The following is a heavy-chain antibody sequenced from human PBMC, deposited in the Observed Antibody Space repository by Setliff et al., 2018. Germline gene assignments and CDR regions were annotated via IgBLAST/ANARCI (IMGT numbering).Heavy chain of an antibody. V-gene: IGHV4-59*08. J-gene: IGHJ1*01. CDR1: GGSISPYY. CDR3: ARQDRFYDRSVFVEYFQH. CDR2: IFYSGSA. Sequence: PSETLSLTCSVSGGSISPYYWIWIRQSPGKGLEWIGYIFYSGSARYNPPLESRVTMSVDTSKNQISLKLTSVTAADTAVYYCARQDRFYDRSVFVEYFQHWGQGALVTVSS. D-gene: IGHD3-22*01.